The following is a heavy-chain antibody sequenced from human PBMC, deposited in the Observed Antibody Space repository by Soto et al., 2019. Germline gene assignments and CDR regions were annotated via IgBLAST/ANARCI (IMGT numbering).Heavy chain of an antibody. V-gene: IGHV4-34*01. CDR3: ARGWSGWRVWLDY. J-gene: IGHJ4*02. Sequence: QVQLQQWGAGLLKPSETLSLTCAVYGGSFSGYYWCWIRQPPGQGLEWIGEINHSGSTNYNPSLKSRVTISVDTSKNQFSLKLSSVTAADTAVYYCARGWSGWRVWLDYWGQGTLVTVSS. CDR1: GGSFSGYY. CDR2: INHSGST. D-gene: IGHD6-19*01.